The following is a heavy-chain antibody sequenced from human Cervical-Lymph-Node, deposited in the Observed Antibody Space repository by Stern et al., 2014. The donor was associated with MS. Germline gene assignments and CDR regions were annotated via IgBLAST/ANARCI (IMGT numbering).Heavy chain of an antibody. J-gene: IGHJ4*02. Sequence: QVQLVQSGAEVKKPGASVKVSCKPSGYIFTGYYIHWLRQAPGQGLEWMGRINPNSGDTNYAPAFQGRVTMTRDTSISTAHMELNRLRSADTAVYYCASTVHLSSGWYDPFDYWGQGSLVTVSS. CDR2: INPNSGDT. CDR3: ASTVHLSSGWYDPFDY. V-gene: IGHV1-2*06. D-gene: IGHD6-19*01. CDR1: GYIFTGYY.